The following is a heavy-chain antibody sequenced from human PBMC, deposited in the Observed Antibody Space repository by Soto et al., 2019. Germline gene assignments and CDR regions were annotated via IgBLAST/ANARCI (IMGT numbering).Heavy chain of an antibody. CDR2: IYYSGST. CDR3: ARDLTFGRGTFDI. Sequence: PSETLSLTCTVSGGSISSYYWSWIRQPPGKGLEWIGYIYYSGSTNYNPSLKSRVTISVDTSKNQFSLKLSSVTAADTAVYYCARDLTFGRGTFDIWGQGTMVTVSS. V-gene: IGHV4-59*01. J-gene: IGHJ3*02. CDR1: GGSISSYY. D-gene: IGHD3-10*01.